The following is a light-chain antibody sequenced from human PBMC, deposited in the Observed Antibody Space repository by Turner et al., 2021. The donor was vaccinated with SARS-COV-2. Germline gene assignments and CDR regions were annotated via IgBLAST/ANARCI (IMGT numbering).Light chain of an antibody. CDR2: GAT. Sequence: EIVLTQSPGTLSLSPGERGTLSCRASQSVSSNYLAWYQQIPGLPPRLLMYGATNRAAGIPGRFSGSGSGADFTLTISRLEPEDFAVYYCQHYGVSPFTFGPGTKVDFK. J-gene: IGKJ3*01. V-gene: IGKV3-20*01. CDR1: QSVSSNY. CDR3: QHYGVSPFT.